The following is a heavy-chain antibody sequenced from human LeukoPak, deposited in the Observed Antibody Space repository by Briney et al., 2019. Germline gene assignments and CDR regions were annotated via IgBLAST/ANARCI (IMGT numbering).Heavy chain of an antibody. CDR3: ARVRIAVAGKYYFDY. J-gene: IGHJ4*02. D-gene: IGHD6-19*01. CDR2: INPNSGGT. V-gene: IGHV1-2*02. Sequence: ASVTDSCKASGYTFTGYYMHWVRQAPGQGLEWMGWINPNSGGTNYAQKFQGRVTMTRDTSISTAYMELSRLRSDDTAVYYGARVRIAVAGKYYFDYWGQGTLVTVSS. CDR1: GYTFTGYY.